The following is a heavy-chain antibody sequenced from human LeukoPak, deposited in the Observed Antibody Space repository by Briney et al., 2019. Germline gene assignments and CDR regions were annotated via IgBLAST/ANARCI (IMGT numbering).Heavy chain of an antibody. D-gene: IGHD5-24*01. CDR3: AKVVGYNYFDY. J-gene: IGHJ4*02. CDR1: GFTFSSYA. CDR2: ISGTGGST. Sequence: GGSLRLSCAASGFTFSSYAMSWVRQAPGKGLDWVSAISGTGGSTYYADSVKGRFTISRDNSKNTLYLQMNSLRAEHTPVYYCAKVVGYNYFDYWGQGTLVTVSS. V-gene: IGHV3-23*01.